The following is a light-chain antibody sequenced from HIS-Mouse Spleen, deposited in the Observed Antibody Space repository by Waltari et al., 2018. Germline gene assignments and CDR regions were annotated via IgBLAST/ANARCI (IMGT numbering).Light chain of an antibody. CDR1: QGISSA. J-gene: IGKJ2*01. CDR2: DAS. Sequence: AIWMTQSPSLLSASTGDRVTISCRMSQGISSALAWYQQKPGKAPKLLIYDASSLESGVPSRFSGSGSGTDFTLTISSLQPEDFATYYCQQFNSYPYTFGQGTKLEIK. V-gene: IGKV1-13*02. CDR3: QQFNSYPYT.